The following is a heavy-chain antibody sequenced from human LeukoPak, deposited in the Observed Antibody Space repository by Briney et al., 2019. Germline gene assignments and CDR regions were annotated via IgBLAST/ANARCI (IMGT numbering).Heavy chain of an antibody. D-gene: IGHD1-1*01. V-gene: IGHV3-7*05. CDR2: IKQDGSEK. J-gene: IGHJ4*02. Sequence: RGSLRLSCAASGFTFSSYWMSWVSQAPGKGLQWVANIKQDGSEKYYVDSVKGRFTISRDNAKNSLYLQMNSLRAEDTAVYYCTRDRSGQDWGQRTLVTVSS. CDR1: GFTFSSYW. CDR3: TRDRSGQD.